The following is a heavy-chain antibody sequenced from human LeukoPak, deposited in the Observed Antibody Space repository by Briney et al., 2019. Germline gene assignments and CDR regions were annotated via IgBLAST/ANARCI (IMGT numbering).Heavy chain of an antibody. CDR2: IKSDGSST. J-gene: IGHJ4*02. CDR3: TRSDYFDY. Sequence: GGSLRLSCAASGFTLSGYWMHWVRQALGKGLVWVSRIKSDGSSTSYADSVKGRFTISRDNAKNTLYLQMNSLRAEDTAVYYCTRSDYFDYWGQGTLVTVS. CDR1: GFTLSGYW. V-gene: IGHV3-74*01.